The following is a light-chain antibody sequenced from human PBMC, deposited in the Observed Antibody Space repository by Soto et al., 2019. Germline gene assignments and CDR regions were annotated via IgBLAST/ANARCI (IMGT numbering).Light chain of an antibody. CDR1: SSDVGYYDY. J-gene: IGLJ1*01. V-gene: IGLV2-8*01. CDR3: SSYAGSNNFV. Sequence: QSVLTQPPSASGFPGQSVTISCTGTSSDVGYYDYVSWYPQHPGKAPKLVIYEVTKRPSGVPDSVSASKSGNTASLTVSGLRAEDEADYYCSSYAGSNNFVFGSGTKVTVL. CDR2: EVT.